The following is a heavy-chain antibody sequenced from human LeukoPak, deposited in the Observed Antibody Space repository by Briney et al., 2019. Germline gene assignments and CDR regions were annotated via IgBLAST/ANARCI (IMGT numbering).Heavy chain of an antibody. V-gene: IGHV3-30*04. J-gene: IGHJ3*02. CDR1: GFTFTNYP. CDR2: ISYDGTTK. CDR3: AKGLYGGNSGDAFDI. Sequence: GGSLRLSCAASGFTFTNYPVHWVRQAPGKGLEWVTVISYDGTTKYYADSVKGRFTISRDNSRNTLYLQMNSLRAEDTAVYYCAKGLYGGNSGDAFDIWGQGTMVTVSS. D-gene: IGHD4-23*01.